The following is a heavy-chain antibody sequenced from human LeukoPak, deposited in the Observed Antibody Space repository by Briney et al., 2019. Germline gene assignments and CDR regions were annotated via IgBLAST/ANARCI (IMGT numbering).Heavy chain of an antibody. J-gene: IGHJ5*02. V-gene: IGHV1-18*01. CDR1: GGTFSSYA. D-gene: IGHD3-22*01. CDR2: ISAYNGNT. Sequence: GASVKVSCKASGGTFSSYAISWVRQAPGQGLEWMGWISAYNGNTNYAQKLQGRVTMTTDTSTSTAYMELRSLRSDDTAVYYCARAKRPYYYDSSGSNWFDPWGQGTLVTVSS. CDR3: ARAKRPYYYDSSGSNWFDP.